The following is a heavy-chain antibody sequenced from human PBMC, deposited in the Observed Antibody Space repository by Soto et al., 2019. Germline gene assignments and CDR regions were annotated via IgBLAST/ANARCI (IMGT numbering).Heavy chain of an antibody. J-gene: IGHJ6*02. V-gene: IGHV4-4*09. Sequence: SETLSLTCTVSGGSISSYYWTWIRQPPGKGLEWIGYIYHNGNTYHNPSLKSRLTISLDASTNQVFLKLDSVTAADTAVYYCARVPIFGVATDLGNYYGLDVWGQGTTVTVSS. D-gene: IGHD3-3*01. CDR2: IYHNGNT. CDR1: GGSISSYY. CDR3: ARVPIFGVATDLGNYYGLDV.